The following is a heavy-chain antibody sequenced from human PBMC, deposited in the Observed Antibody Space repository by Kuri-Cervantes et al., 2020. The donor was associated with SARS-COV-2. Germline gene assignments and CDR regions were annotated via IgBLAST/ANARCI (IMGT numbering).Heavy chain of an antibody. Sequence: SETLSLTCTVSGGSISSYYWSWIRQPPGRGLEWIGYIYYSGSTNYNPSLKSRVTISVDTSKNQFSLKLSSVTAADTAVYYCARDLPVWLLTVSAGALRGAFDIWGQGTMVTVSS. CDR1: GGSISSYY. V-gene: IGHV4-59*01. J-gene: IGHJ3*02. D-gene: IGHD3-22*01. CDR2: IYYSGST. CDR3: ARDLPVWLLTVSAGALRGAFDI.